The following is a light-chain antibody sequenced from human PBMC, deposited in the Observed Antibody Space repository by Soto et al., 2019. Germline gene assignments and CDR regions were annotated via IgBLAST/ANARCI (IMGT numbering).Light chain of an antibody. CDR3: QQYGSSPPIS. CDR2: GAS. V-gene: IGKV3-20*01. CDR1: QSVSSSY. Sequence: EIVLTQSPGTLSLSPGERATLSCRASQSVSSSYLAWYQQKPGQAPRLLIYGASSMATGIPDRFSGSGSGTDFTLTISSLEPEDFAVYYCQQYGSSPPISFGQGIRLEIK. J-gene: IGKJ5*01.